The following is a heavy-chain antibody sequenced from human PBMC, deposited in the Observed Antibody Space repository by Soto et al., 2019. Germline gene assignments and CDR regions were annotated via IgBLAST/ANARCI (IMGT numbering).Heavy chain of an antibody. Sequence: PVGSLRLSCAASGVTFSTYAMNWVRQAPGKGLEWVSTISNTGGATFYAGSVKGRFTISRDNSKNTLYLHMNSLRADDSAIYFCAVGRHKTSGSNSWFDPWGRGTLVTVSS. V-gene: IGHV3-23*01. D-gene: IGHD3-22*01. CDR1: GVTFSTYA. J-gene: IGHJ5*02. CDR3: AVGRHKTSGSNSWFDP. CDR2: ISNTGGAT.